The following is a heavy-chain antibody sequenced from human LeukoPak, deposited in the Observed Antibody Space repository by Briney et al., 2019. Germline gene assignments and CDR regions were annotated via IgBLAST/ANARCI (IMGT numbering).Heavy chain of an antibody. CDR1: GGSISSSNW. D-gene: IGHD3-22*01. Sequence: PSETLSLTCAVSGGSISSSNWWSWVRQPPGKGLEWIGEIYHSGSTNYNPSLKSRVTISVDKSKNQFSLKLNSVTAADTAVYYCARGYYYDSSGYYLYYYYYYYMDVWGKGTTVTISS. V-gene: IGHV4-4*02. J-gene: IGHJ6*03. CDR2: IYHSGST. CDR3: ARGYYYDSSGYYLYYYYYYYMDV.